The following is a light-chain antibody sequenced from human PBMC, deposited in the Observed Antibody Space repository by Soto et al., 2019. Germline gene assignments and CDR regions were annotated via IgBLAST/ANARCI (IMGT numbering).Light chain of an antibody. V-gene: IGKV1-39*01. Sequence: DIQMTQSPSSLSASIGDRVTITCRASQSVTIYLHWYQQKPGKAPQLLIYGASNLQSGVPSRFSGSGSGTNFTLSLDSLQPEDFATYYCQQGYSKPLTFGQGTKVDI. CDR3: QQGYSKPLT. CDR1: QSVTIY. J-gene: IGKJ1*01. CDR2: GAS.